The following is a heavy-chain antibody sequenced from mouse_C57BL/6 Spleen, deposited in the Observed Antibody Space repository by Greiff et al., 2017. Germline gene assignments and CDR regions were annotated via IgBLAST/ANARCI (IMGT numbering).Heavy chain of an antibody. V-gene: IGHV1-66*01. Sequence: QVQLKQSGPELVKPGASVKISCKASGYSFTSYYIHWVKQRPGQGLEWIGWIYPGSGNTKYNEKFKGKATLTADTSSSTAYMQLSSLTSEDSAVYYCARVLFYAMDYWGQGTSVTVSS. CDR1: GYSFTSYY. CDR2: IYPGSGNT. J-gene: IGHJ4*01. CDR3: ARVLFYAMDY.